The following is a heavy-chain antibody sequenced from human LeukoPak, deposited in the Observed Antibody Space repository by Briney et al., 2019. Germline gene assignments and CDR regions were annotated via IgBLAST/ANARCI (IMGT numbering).Heavy chain of an antibody. CDR2: IIPIFGTA. CDR1: GGTFSSYA. V-gene: IGHV1-69*05. Sequence: GSSVKVSCKASGGTFSSYAITWVRQAPGQGLEWMGGIIPIFGTANYAQKFQGRVTMTRDMSTSTVYMELSSLRSEDTAVYYCARDARVRYFDWVYAVYYYYYYYMDVWGKGTTVTVSS. CDR3: ARDARVRYFDWVYAVYYYYYYYMDV. D-gene: IGHD3-9*01. J-gene: IGHJ6*03.